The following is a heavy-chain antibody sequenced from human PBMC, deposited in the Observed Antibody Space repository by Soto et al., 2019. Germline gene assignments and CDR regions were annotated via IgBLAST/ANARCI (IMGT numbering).Heavy chain of an antibody. CDR3: ARGTAIYYFDY. V-gene: IGHV4-59*13. D-gene: IGHD3-3*01. CDR1: GGSISSDC. J-gene: IGHJ4*01. CDR2: IYYSGST. Sequence: XETLALTCTVSGGSISSDCWSWIRQPQGKGLEWTGYIYYSGSTNYNSSLKSRLTITIETSKTQFSLNLTPVTAAATAVDYCARGTAIYYFDYWGQGTLVTVSS.